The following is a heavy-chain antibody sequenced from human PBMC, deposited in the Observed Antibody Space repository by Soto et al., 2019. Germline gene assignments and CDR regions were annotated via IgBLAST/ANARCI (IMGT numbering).Heavy chain of an antibody. Sequence: TGGSLRLSCTASGFTFADYTLSWFRQAPGKGLEWLGFIRNKAYGGTTEYAASVNGRFTISRDDSKSIAYLLMNSLKTEDTAMYYCTRDGRYSGYPPPAFWGQGTLVTVSS. D-gene: IGHD5-12*01. V-gene: IGHV3-49*03. CDR1: GFTFADYT. CDR3: TRDGRYSGYPPPAF. J-gene: IGHJ4*02. CDR2: IRNKAYGGTT.